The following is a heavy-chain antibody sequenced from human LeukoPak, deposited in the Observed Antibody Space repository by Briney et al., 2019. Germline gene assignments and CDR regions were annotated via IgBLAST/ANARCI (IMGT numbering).Heavy chain of an antibody. J-gene: IGHJ4*02. CDR3: ARGFGSSTSYVSDFDF. Sequence: SVTVSCMASGGTFNNYGVSWVRQAPGQGLEWMGRIIPILGITNYAQKFQGRVTITADKSTSTAYMELSSLRSEDTAVYFCARGFGSSTSYVSDFDFWGQGTLVTVSA. CDR2: IIPILGIT. D-gene: IGHD3-16*01. CDR1: GGTFNNYG. V-gene: IGHV1-69*04.